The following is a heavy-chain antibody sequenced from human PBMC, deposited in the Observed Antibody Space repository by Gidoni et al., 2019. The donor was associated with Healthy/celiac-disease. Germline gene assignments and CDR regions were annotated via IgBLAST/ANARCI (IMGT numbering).Heavy chain of an antibody. D-gene: IGHD6-6*01. Sequence: EVQLLESGGGLVQPGGSLSLSCSTYGITFSSYDISWVRQAPGKGLEWVSAISGSGGSTYYADSVKGRFTISRDNSKNTLYLQMNSLRAEDTAVYYCAKGGIAARPLDYWGQGTLVTVSS. CDR3: AKGGIAARPLDY. V-gene: IGHV3-23*01. CDR2: ISGSGGST. J-gene: IGHJ4*02. CDR1: GITFSSYD.